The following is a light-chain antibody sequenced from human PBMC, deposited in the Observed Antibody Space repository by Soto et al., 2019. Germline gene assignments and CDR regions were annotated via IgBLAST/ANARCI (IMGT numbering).Light chain of an antibody. J-gene: IGLJ3*02. V-gene: IGLV2-14*01. CDR3: SSYTPSSTWV. Sequence: QSALTQPASVSWSPGQSITISCTGTSSDVGGYNYVSWYQQHPGKAPKLMIYEVCNRPSGVSNRFSGSKSGNTASLTISGLQAEDEADYYCSSYTPSSTWVFGGGTKVNVL. CDR2: EVC. CDR1: SSDVGGYNY.